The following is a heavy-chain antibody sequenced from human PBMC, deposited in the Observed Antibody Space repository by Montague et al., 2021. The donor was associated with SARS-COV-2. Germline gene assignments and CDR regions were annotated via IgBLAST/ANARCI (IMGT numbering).Heavy chain of an antibody. V-gene: IGHV4-39*01. Sequence: ETLSLTCTVSGGSISSSSYYWGWIRQPPGKGLEWIGSIYYSGSTYYNPSLKSRVTISVDTSKNQFSLKLSSVTAADTAVYYCAADYGERDWFDPWGQGTLVTVSS. CDR1: GGSISSSSYY. J-gene: IGHJ5*02. CDR2: IYYSGST. CDR3: AADYGERDWFDP. D-gene: IGHD4-17*01.